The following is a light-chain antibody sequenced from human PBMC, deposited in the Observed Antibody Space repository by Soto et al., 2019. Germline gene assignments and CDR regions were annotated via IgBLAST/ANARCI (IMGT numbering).Light chain of an antibody. J-gene: IGLJ2*01. Sequence: QSVLTQSPSASASLGASVKLTCTLSSGHSRYDIAWHQQQPEKGPRYLMKLKSDGSHTKGDGIPDRFSGSSSGAERYLTISSLQSEDEADYYCQTWGTGIVVFGGGTKLTVL. CDR1: SGHSRYD. V-gene: IGLV4-69*01. CDR3: QTWGTGIVV. CDR2: LKSDGSH.